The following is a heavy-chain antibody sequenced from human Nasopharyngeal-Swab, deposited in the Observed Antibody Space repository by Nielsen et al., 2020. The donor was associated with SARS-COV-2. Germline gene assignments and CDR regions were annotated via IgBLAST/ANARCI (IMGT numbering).Heavy chain of an antibody. J-gene: IGHJ6*02. D-gene: IGHD2-15*01. CDR2: ISYDGINK. V-gene: IGHV3-30-3*01. CDR3: ARGGVVVVAATLYYYYGMDV. Sequence: VRQAPGEGLEWGAVISYDGINKYYADSVKGRFTISRDNSKNTLYLQMNSLRAEDTAVYYCARGGVVVVAATLYYYYGMDVWGQGTTVTVSS.